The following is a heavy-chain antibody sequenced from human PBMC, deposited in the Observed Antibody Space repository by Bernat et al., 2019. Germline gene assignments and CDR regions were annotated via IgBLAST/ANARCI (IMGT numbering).Heavy chain of an antibody. J-gene: IGHJ4*02. CDR3: ARGPGIRKRVYFDY. CDR2: TYYRSKWYY. CDR1: GDSVSTSSAA. V-gene: IGHV6-1*01. Sequence: QVQLQQSGPALVKPSQTLPLTCATPGDSVSTSSAAWDRIRQSPPRGLDWLRRTYYRSKWYYDYAESVRSRITINPDTSKNQFSLQLKSVNPENTAVYFWARGPGIRKRVYFDYWGQGTVVTVTS. D-gene: IGHD1-26*01.